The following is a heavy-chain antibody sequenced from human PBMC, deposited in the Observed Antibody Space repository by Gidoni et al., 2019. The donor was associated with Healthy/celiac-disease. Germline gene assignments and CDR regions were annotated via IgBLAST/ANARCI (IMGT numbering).Heavy chain of an antibody. V-gene: IGHV4-34*01. CDR1: GGSFSGYY. CDR2: INHSGST. CDR3: ARRRGVAAADLY. J-gene: IGHJ4*02. D-gene: IGHD6-13*01. Sequence: QVQLQQWGAGLLKPSETLSLTCAVYGGSFSGYYWSWIRQPPGKGLEWIGEINHSGSTNYNPSLKSRVTISVDTSKNQFSLKLSSVTAADTAVYYCARRRGVAAADLYWGQGTLVTVSS.